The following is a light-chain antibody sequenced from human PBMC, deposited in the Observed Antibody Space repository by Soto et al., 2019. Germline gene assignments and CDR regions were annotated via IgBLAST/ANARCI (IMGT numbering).Light chain of an antibody. V-gene: IGLV2-14*01. J-gene: IGLJ2*01. CDR1: SRDVGGYPY. CDR3: SSYTSSGTLVV. Sequence: QSALTQPASVSGSPGQSITLSCTGTSRDVGGYPYVSWYQQHPGKAPKLMIYDVSTRPSGVSNRFSGSKSGNTASLTISGLQAEDEADYYCSSYTSSGTLVVVGGGTKLTVL. CDR2: DVS.